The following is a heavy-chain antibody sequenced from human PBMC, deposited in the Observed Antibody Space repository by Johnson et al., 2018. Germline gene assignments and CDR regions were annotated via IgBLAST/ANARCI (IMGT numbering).Heavy chain of an antibody. D-gene: IGHD3-9*01. CDR1: GFTFSSYG. V-gene: IGHV3-30*18. Sequence: QVQLVESGGGLLQPGRPLRLSCAASGFTFSSYGMHWVRQAPGKGLEWVAVISYDGSNKYYADSVKGRFTISRDNSKNTLYLQMNSLRAEDTALYYCAKDKTYYDILTGLSGDVWGKGTTVTVSS. CDR3: AKDKTYYDILTGLSGDV. CDR2: ISYDGSNK. J-gene: IGHJ6*04.